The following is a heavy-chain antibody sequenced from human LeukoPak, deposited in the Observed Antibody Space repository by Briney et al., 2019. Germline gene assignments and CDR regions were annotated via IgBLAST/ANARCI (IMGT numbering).Heavy chain of an antibody. J-gene: IGHJ5*02. D-gene: IGHD5-18*01. CDR3: ARDPHGYWWFDP. CDR2: INSDGSST. V-gene: IGHV3-74*03. CDR1: GFTFSNYW. Sequence: PGGSLRLSCVASGFTFSNYWMHWVRQAPGKGLVGVSRINSDGSSTTYADSVKGRFTISRDNAKNTLYLQMNSLRAEDTAVYYCARDPHGYWWFDPWGQGTLVTVSS.